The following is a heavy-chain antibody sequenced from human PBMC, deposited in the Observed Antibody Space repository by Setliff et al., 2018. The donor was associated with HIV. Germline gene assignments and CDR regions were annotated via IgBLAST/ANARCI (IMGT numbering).Heavy chain of an antibody. Sequence: LRLSCAASGFTFNNYAMTWVRQAPGKGLEWVSGISGNGGSTHYADSVKGRATISRDSTKKTLSLQMNSLRAEDTAVYYCAKGYFYDSGGYSPLFDYWGQGTLVTVSS. J-gene: IGHJ4*02. CDR1: GFTFNNYA. D-gene: IGHD3-22*01. CDR2: ISGNGGST. CDR3: AKGYFYDSGGYSPLFDY. V-gene: IGHV3-23*01.